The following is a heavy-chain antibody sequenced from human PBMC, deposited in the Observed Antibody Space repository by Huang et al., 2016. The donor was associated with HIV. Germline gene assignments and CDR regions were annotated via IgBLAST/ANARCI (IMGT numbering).Heavy chain of an antibody. V-gene: IGHV3-49*05. CDR2: IRSKDYLETT. D-gene: IGHD3-22*01. CDR1: GFTFGNYG. J-gene: IGHJ4*02. CDR3: TRDSVYPNYYDGSGFYFDY. Sequence: EVQFVESGGGLVKPGRSLRLSCTASGFTFGNYGMSWFRQAAGKGLEWVGFIRSKDYLETTEYAASGKGRFTISRDDSKSIAYLQMNSLKPEDTAVYYCTRDSVYPNYYDGSGFYFDYWGQGTLVTVSS.